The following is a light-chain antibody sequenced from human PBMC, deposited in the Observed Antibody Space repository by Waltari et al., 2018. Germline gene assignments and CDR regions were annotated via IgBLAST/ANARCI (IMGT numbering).Light chain of an antibody. CDR3: SSYSSSDTL. CDR1: SSDVGAYHH. V-gene: IGLV2-14*03. Sequence: QSALTQPASVSGSPGQSITISCPGTSSDVGAYHHVSWYQQHPGKAPQLMMYDVSKWPSGVSDRFSGSKSGNTASLTISGLQAEDEAHYYCSSYSSSDTLFGGGTKVTVL. J-gene: IGLJ3*02. CDR2: DVS.